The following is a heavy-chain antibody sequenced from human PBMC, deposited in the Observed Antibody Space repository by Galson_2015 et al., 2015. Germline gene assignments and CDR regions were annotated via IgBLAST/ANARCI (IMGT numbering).Heavy chain of an antibody. J-gene: IGHJ3*02. Sequence: TLSLTCTVSGGSISSGGYYWSWIRQHPGKGLEWIGYIYYSGSTYYSPSLKSRVTISVDTSKNQFSLKLSSVTAADTAVYYCARNEMIVVFAFDIWGQGTMVTVSS. CDR1: GGSISSGGYY. V-gene: IGHV4-31*03. D-gene: IGHD3-22*01. CDR2: IYYSGST. CDR3: ARNEMIVVFAFDI.